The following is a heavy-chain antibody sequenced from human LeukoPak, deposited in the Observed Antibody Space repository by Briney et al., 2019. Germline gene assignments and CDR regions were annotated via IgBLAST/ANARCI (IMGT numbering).Heavy chain of an antibody. CDR3: AKDMEGYYDSSGYYYESSY. J-gene: IGHJ4*02. D-gene: IGHD3-22*01. CDR1: GLTFSDYY. V-gene: IGHV3-23*01. Sequence: GGSLRLSCAASGLTFSDYYMSWIRQAPGKGLEWVSAISGSGGSTYYADSVKGRFTISRDNSKNTLYLQMNSLRAEDTAVYYCAKDMEGYYDSSGYYYESSYWGQGTLVTVSS. CDR2: ISGSGGST.